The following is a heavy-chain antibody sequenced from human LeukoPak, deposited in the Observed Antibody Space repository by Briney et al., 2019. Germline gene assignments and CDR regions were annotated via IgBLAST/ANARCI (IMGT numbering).Heavy chain of an antibody. CDR2: ISAYNGNT. D-gene: IGHD1-26*01. CDR3: ARDFHSGSASSDY. J-gene: IGHJ4*02. CDR1: GYTFFSYG. V-gene: IGHV1-18*01. Sequence: GASVNVSRKASGYTFFSYGISWVRQAPGQGLEWMGWISAYNGNTNYAQKLQGRVTMTTDTSTSTAYMELRSLRSDDTAVYYCARDFHSGSASSDYWGQGTLVTVSS.